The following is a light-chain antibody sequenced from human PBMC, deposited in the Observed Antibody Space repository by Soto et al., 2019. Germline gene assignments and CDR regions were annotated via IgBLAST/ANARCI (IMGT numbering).Light chain of an antibody. J-gene: IGKJ1*01. Sequence: DIQMSHSPSALSASIAERITITCLASQSISSWLAWYQQKPGKAPKLLIYKASSLESGVPSRFSGSGSGTEFTLTFSSLQPDDFATYYCQQYNSYPWTFGQGTKVDIK. CDR2: KAS. CDR1: QSISSW. V-gene: IGKV1-5*03. CDR3: QQYNSYPWT.